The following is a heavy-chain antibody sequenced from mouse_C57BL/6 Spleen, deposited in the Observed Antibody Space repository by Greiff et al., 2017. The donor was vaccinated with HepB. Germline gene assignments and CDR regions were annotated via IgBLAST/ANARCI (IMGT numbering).Heavy chain of an antibody. CDR2: IYPRDGST. CDR1: GYTFTSYD. V-gene: IGHV1-85*01. CDR3: AREPFAY. Sequence: VMLVESGPELVKPGASVKLSCKASGYTFTSYDINWVKQRPGQGLEWIGWIYPRDGSTKYNEKFKGKATLTVDTSSSTAYMELHSLTSEDSAVYFCAREPFAYWGQGTLVTVSA. J-gene: IGHJ3*01.